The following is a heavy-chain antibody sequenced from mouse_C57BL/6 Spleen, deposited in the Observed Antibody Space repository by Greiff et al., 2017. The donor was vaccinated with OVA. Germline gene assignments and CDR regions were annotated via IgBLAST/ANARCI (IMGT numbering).Heavy chain of an antibody. CDR1: GFNIKNTY. Sequence: VHVKQSVAELVRPGASVKLSCTASGFNIKNTYMHWVKQRPEQGLEWIGRIDPANGNTKYAPKFQGKATITADTSSNTAYLQLSSLTSEDTAIYYCARFDYDRYYAMDDWGQGTSVTVSS. J-gene: IGHJ4*01. D-gene: IGHD2-4*01. CDR3: ARFDYDRYYAMDD. V-gene: IGHV14-3*01. CDR2: IDPANGNT.